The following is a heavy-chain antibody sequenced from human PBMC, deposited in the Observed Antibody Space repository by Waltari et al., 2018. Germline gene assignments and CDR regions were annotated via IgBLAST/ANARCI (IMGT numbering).Heavy chain of an antibody. Sequence: QVQLQQWGAGLLKPSETLSLTCAVYGGSFSGYYWSWIRQPPGKGLEWIGEINHSGSTNYNPSLKSRVTISVDTSKNQFSLKLSSVTAADTAVYYCARYSSSWYQYYFDYWGQGTLVTGSS. V-gene: IGHV4-34*01. CDR3: ARYSSSWYQYYFDY. D-gene: IGHD6-13*01. J-gene: IGHJ4*02. CDR2: INHSGST. CDR1: GGSFSGYY.